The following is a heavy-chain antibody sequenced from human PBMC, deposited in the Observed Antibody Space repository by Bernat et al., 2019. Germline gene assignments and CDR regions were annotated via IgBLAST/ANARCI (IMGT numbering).Heavy chain of an antibody. CDR2: ISYDGSNK. J-gene: IGHJ4*02. V-gene: IGHV3-30-3*01. CDR1: GFILNNYA. D-gene: IGHD6-19*01. CDR3: ARDSGYSSGWQNFDY. Sequence: VQLLESGGGLVQPGGSLRLSCRASGFILNNYAMSWVRQAPGKGLEWVAVISYDGSNKYYADSVKGRFTISRDNSKNTLYLQMNSLRAEDTAVYYCARDSGYSSGWQNFDYWGQGTLVTVSS.